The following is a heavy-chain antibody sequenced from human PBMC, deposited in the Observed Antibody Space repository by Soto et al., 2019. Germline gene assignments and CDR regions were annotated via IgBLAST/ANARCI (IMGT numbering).Heavy chain of an antibody. J-gene: IGHJ3*02. CDR2: INHSGST. D-gene: IGHD6-19*01. CDR3: ARGRYGSGWYWAFDI. CDR1: GGSFSGYY. Sequence: SETLSLTCAVYGGSFSGYYWSWIRQPPGKGLEWIGEINHSGSTNYNPSLKSRVTISVDTSKNQFSLKLSSVIAADTAVYYCARGRYGSGWYWAFDIWGQGTMVTVSS. V-gene: IGHV4-34*01.